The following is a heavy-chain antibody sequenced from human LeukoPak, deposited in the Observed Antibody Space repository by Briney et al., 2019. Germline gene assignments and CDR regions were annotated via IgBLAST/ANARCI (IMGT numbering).Heavy chain of an antibody. CDR3: TSSIVVVPAAIWAYYYYYGMDV. CDR1: GFTFSNAW. D-gene: IGHD2-2*01. J-gene: IGHJ6*02. CDR2: IKSKTDGGTT. Sequence: GGSLRLSCAASGFTFSNAWMSWVRQAPGKGLEWVGRIKSKTDGGTTDYAAPAKGRFTISRDDSKNTLYLQMNSLKTEDTAVYYCTSSIVVVPAAIWAYYYYYGMDVWGQGTTVTVSS. V-gene: IGHV3-15*01.